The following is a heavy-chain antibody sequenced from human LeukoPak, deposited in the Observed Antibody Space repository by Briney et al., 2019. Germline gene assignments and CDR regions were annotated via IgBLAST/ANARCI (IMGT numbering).Heavy chain of an antibody. D-gene: IGHD5-24*01. J-gene: IGHJ5*02. CDR1: GFTFSSYS. CDR3: ARGRDGYNLNWFDP. V-gene: IGHV3-21*01. CDR2: ISSSSSYI. Sequence: GGSLRLSCAASGFTFSSYSMNWVRQAPGKGLEWVSSISSSSSYIYYADSVKGRFTISRDNAKNSLYLQMNSLRAEDTAVYYCARGRDGYNLNWFDPWGQGTLVTVPS.